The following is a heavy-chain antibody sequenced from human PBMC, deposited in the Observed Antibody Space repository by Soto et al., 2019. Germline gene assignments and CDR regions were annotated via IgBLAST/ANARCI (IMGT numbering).Heavy chain of an antibody. D-gene: IGHD3-9*01. CDR3: ARHAYYDILTGHNDAFDI. J-gene: IGHJ3*02. V-gene: IGHV4-39*01. CDR2: IYYSGST. CDR1: GGSISSSSYY. Sequence: SETLSLTCTVSGGSISSSSYYWVWIRQPPGKGLEWIGSIYYSGSTYYNPSLKSRVTISVDTSKNQFSLKLSSVTAADTAVYYCARHAYYDILTGHNDAFDIWGQGTMVTVSS.